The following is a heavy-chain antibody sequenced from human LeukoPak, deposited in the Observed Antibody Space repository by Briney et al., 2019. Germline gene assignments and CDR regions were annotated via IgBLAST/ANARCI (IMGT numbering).Heavy chain of an antibody. V-gene: IGHV1-69*02. CDR3: ARSFGIAYTGV. D-gene: IGHD2-2*02. Sequence: ASVKVSCKASGGTFSSYTISWVRQAPGQGLEWMGRITPILGIANYAQKFQGRVTITADKSTSTAYMELSSLRSEDTAVYYCARSFGIAYTGVWGQGTLVTVSS. CDR2: ITPILGIA. CDR1: GGTFSSYT. J-gene: IGHJ4*02.